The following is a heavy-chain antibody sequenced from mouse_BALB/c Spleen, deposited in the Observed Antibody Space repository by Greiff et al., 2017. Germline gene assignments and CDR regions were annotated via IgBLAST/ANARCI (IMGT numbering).Heavy chain of an antibody. CDR3: ARGGYYDGYYEFAY. CDR1: GYTFTSYW. D-gene: IGHD2-3*01. Sequence: QVQLQQPGAELVKPGASVKLSCKASGYTFTSYWMHWVKQRPGQGLEWIGEINPSNGRTNYNEKFKSKATLTVDKSSSTAYMQLSSLTSEDSAVYYCARGGYYDGYYEFAYWGQGTLVTVSA. J-gene: IGHJ3*01. V-gene: IGHV1S81*02. CDR2: INPSNGRT.